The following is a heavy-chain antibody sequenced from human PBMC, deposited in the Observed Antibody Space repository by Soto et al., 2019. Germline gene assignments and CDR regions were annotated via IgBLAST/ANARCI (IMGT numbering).Heavy chain of an antibody. J-gene: IGHJ6*02. Sequence: HPGGSLRLSCAASGFTFSGSAMHWVRQASGKGLEWVGRIRSKANSYATPYAASVKGRFTISRDDSKNTAYLQMNSLKTEDTAVSYCTRPGFVEWPADFVVVVAATPARPYYYYGMDVWGQGTTVTVSS. CDR3: TRPGFVEWPADFVVVVAATPARPYYYYGMDV. D-gene: IGHD2-15*01. CDR2: IRSKANSYAT. V-gene: IGHV3-73*01. CDR1: GFTFSGSA.